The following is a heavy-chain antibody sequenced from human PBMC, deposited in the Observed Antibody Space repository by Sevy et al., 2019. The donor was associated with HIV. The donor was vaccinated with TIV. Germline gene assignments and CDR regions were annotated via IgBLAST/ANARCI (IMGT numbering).Heavy chain of an antibody. Sequence: GGSLRLSCAASGFIFSRYAMHWVRQAPGKGLEWVAVISYDGRNKYYADSVKGRFTISRDNSKNTLYVQMDSLRAEDTAVYYCASGKDDYGDDFDYWGQGTLVTVSS. CDR1: GFIFSRYA. J-gene: IGHJ4*02. V-gene: IGHV3-30*04. D-gene: IGHD4-17*01. CDR2: ISYDGRNK. CDR3: ASGKDDYGDDFDY.